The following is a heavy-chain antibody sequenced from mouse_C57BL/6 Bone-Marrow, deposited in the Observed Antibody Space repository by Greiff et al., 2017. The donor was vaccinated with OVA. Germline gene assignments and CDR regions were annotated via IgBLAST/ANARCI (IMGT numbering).Heavy chain of an antibody. CDR2: IDPEDGET. CDR3: GHNYCSSYLYIDY. D-gene: IGHD1-1*01. CDR1: GFNIKDYY. J-gene: IGHJ2*01. V-gene: IGHV14-2*01. Sequence: VQLQQSGAELVKPGASVKLSCTASGFNIKDYYMHWVKQRTEQGLEWIGRIDPEDGETKYAPKFQGKATITADTSSNTAYLQLSSLASEDTAVYDWGHNYCSSYLYIDYWGQGTTVTVAS.